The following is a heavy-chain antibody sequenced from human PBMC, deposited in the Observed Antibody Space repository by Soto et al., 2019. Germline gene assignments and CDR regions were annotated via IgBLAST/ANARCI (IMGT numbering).Heavy chain of an antibody. D-gene: IGHD6-19*01. CDR3: ARAHTYSSGWYVPGFDY. CDR1: GFTVSSNY. V-gene: IGHV3-66*01. Sequence: GGSLRLSCAASGFTVSSNYMSWVRQAPGKGLEWVSVIYSGGSTYYAGSVKGRFTISRDNSKNTLYLQMNSLRAEDTAVYYCARAHTYSSGWYVPGFDYWGQGTLVTVSS. J-gene: IGHJ4*02. CDR2: IYSGGST.